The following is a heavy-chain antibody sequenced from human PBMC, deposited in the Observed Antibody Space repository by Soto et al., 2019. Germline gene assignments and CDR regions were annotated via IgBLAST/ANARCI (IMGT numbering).Heavy chain of an antibody. CDR3: AIGGSFEYSSSSFDY. V-gene: IGHV1-18*01. D-gene: IGHD6-6*01. CDR1: GYTFTSYG. CDR2: ISAYNGNT. Sequence: ASVKVSCKASGYTFTSYGISWVRQAPGQGLEWMGWISAYNGNTNYAQKLQGRVTMTTDTSTSTAYMELRSLRSDDTAVYYCAIGGSFEYSSSSFDYWGQGTLVTVS. J-gene: IGHJ4*02.